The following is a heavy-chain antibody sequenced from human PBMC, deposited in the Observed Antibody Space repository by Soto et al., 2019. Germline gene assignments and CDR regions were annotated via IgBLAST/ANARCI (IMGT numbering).Heavy chain of an antibody. J-gene: IGHJ6*03. D-gene: IGHD5-18*01. CDR2: INHSGST. V-gene: IGHV4-34*01. CDR1: GGSFSGYY. CDR3: VHVDTAMVLPEEYYYYMDV. Sequence: SETLSLTCAVYGGSFSGYYWSWIRQPPGKGLEWIGEINHSGSTNYNPSLKSRVTISVDTSKNQFSLKLSSVTAADTAVYYCVHVDTAMVLPEEYYYYMDVWGKGTTVTVSS.